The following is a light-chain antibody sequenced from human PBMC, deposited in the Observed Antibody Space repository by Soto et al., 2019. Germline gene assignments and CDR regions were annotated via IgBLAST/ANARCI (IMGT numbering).Light chain of an antibody. V-gene: IGKV3-20*01. CDR2: GTS. CDR3: QQYGSSPRT. CDR1: QSVISTY. J-gene: IGKJ1*01. Sequence: EIVLTQSPGTLSLSPGERATISCRASQSVISTYLAWYQQKPGQAPRLLIRGTSNRSTGIPDRFSGSGSGTDFTLTISRLEPEDFAVYYCQQYGSSPRTVGQGTKVEIK.